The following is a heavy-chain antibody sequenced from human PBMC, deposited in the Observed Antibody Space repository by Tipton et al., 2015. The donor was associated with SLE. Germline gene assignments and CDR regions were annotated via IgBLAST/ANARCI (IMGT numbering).Heavy chain of an antibody. J-gene: IGHJ6*03. Sequence: TLSLTCTVSGGSISSATYYWGWIRQPPGKGLEWIGSIYYTGSAYYNPSLKSRVIISVDPSNNQFSLKLTSVTAADTAVYYCARARVYVSVSFPYYYYMDVWGKGPTVTVS. CDR3: ARARVYVSVSFPYYYYMDV. D-gene: IGHD3-10*01. CDR2: IYYTGSA. V-gene: IGHV4-39*07. CDR1: GGSISSATYY.